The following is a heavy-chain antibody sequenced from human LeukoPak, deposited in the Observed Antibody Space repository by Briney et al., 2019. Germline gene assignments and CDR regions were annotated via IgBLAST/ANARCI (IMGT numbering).Heavy chain of an antibody. Sequence: SETLSLTCTVSGVSISGYYWSWIRQPPGKGLEWIGYTHYSGRANYNPSLKSRVSLSLDMSKNEFSLKLNSVTAADTAVYFCARGTYPDAVYDSSGYYYVAVGFDYWGQGTLVTVSS. D-gene: IGHD3-22*01. CDR1: GVSISGYY. CDR2: THYSGRA. CDR3: ARGTYPDAVYDSSGYYYVAVGFDY. V-gene: IGHV4-59*01. J-gene: IGHJ4*02.